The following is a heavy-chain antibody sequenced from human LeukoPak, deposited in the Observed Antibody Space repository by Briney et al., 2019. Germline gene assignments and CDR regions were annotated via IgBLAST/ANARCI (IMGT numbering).Heavy chain of an antibody. J-gene: IGHJ4*02. D-gene: IGHD3-9*01. V-gene: IGHV4-59*01. CDR3: ARVTGYTIEDYFDY. Sequence: SETLSLTCTVSGGSISSYYWSWIRQPPGKGLKWIGYIYYSGSTNYNPSLKSRVTISVKTSKNQFSLKLRSVTAADTAVYYCARVTGYTIEDYFDYWGQGTLVTVSS. CDR2: IYYSGST. CDR1: GGSISSYY.